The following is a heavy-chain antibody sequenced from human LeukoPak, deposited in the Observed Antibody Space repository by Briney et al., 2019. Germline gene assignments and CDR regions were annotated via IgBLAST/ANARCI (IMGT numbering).Heavy chain of an antibody. CDR2: INHSGST. V-gene: IGHV4-34*01. CDR3: ARGQRWLAFDI. J-gene: IGHJ3*02. CDR1: GGSFSGYY. Sequence: SETLSLTCAVYGGSFSGYYWSWIRQPPGKGLEWIGEINHSGSTNYNPSLKSRVTISVDTSKNQFSLKLSSVTAADTAVYYCARGQRWLAFDIWGQGTMVTVSS. D-gene: IGHD5-24*01.